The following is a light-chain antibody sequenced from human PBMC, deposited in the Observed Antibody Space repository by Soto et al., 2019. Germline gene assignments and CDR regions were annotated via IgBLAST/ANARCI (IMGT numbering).Light chain of an antibody. CDR1: SSDVGGYNY. Sequence: QSALTQPASVSGSPGQSITISCTGTSSDVGGYNYVSWYQQHPGKAPKLMIYDVSNQPSGVSNRFSGSKSGNTASLTISGLQAEVEADYYCSSYTSSSTLVFGTGTKVTVL. CDR3: SSYTSSSTLV. CDR2: DVS. J-gene: IGLJ1*01. V-gene: IGLV2-14*01.